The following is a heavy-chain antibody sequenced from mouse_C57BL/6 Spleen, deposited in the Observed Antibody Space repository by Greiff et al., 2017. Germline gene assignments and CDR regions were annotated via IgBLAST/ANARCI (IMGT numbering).Heavy chain of an antibody. CDR1: GYSFTSYY. CDR2: IYPGSGNT. V-gene: IGHV1-66*01. CDR3: ARGLRGAMDY. J-gene: IGHJ4*01. D-gene: IGHD3-1*01. Sequence: VQLQESGPELVKPGASVKISCKASGYSFTSYYIHWVKQRPGQGLEWIGWIYPGSGNTKYNEKFKGKATLTADTSSSTAYMQLSSLTSEDSAVYDCARGLRGAMDYWGQGTSVTVSS.